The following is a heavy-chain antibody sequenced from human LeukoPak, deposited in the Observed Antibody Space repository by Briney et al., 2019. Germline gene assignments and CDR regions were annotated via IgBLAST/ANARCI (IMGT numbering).Heavy chain of an antibody. CDR1: GGSISSGDYY. J-gene: IGHJ3*02. V-gene: IGHV4-30-4*01. D-gene: IGHD3-22*01. Sequence: SQTLSLTCTVSGGSISSGDYYWSWIRQPPGKGLEWIGYIYYSGSTYYNPSLKSRVTISVDTSKNQFSLKLSSVIAADTAVYYCARVGYDSSGPDAFDIWGQGTMVTVSS. CDR2: IYYSGST. CDR3: ARVGYDSSGPDAFDI.